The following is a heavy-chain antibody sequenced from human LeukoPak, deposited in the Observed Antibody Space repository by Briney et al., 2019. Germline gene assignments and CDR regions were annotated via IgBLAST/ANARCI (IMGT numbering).Heavy chain of an antibody. D-gene: IGHD3-10*01. V-gene: IGHV4-59*01. CDR2: IYYTGST. Sequence: SETLSLTCTVSGGSISSYYWGWIRQPPGKGLEWIGYIYYTGSTNCNPSLRSRGTISVDSSKNQFSLKVNSVTAADTAVYYCARGDYFGSGLGDWGQGTLVTVSS. J-gene: IGHJ4*02. CDR1: GGSISSYY. CDR3: ARGDYFGSGLGD.